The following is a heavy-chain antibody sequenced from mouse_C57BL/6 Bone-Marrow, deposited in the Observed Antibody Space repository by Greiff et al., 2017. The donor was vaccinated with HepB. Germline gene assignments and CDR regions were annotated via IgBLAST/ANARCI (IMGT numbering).Heavy chain of an antibody. CDR2: IDPETGGT. CDR1: GYTFTDYE. Sequence: VQGVESGAELVRPGASVTLSCKASGYTFTDYEMHWVKQTPVHGLEWIGAIDPETGGTAYNQKFKGKAILTADKSSSTAYMELRSLTSEDSAVYYCTSIYYGNSGGAYWGQGTLVTVSA. D-gene: IGHD2-1*01. V-gene: IGHV1-15*01. J-gene: IGHJ3*01. CDR3: TSIYYGNSGGAY.